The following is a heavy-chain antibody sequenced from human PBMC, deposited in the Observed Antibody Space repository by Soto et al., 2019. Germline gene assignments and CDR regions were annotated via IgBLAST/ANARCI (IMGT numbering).Heavy chain of an antibody. D-gene: IGHD3-3*01. CDR2: IYWDDDK. Sequence: QITLKESGPTLVKPTQTLTLTCTFSGFSLTASEVGVGWIRQPPGKALEWLALIYWDDDKRYRSSLKTRLSITKDPSKNQVVLTMTNMDPLDTATYYCAHTGVGLGRWFDAWGQGILVTVSS. V-gene: IGHV2-5*02. CDR3: AHTGVGLGRWFDA. J-gene: IGHJ5*02. CDR1: GFSLTASEVG.